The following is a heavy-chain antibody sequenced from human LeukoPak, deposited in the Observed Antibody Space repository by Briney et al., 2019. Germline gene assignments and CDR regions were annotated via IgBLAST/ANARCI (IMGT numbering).Heavy chain of an antibody. CDR2: IYYSGST. Sequence: SETLSLTCTVSGGSISYYYWSWIRQPPGKGLEWIGYIYYSGSTNSNPSLKSRVTISVDTSKNQFSLKLSSVTAADTAVYYCAWGIAAAGTGYNWFDPWGQGTLVTVSS. CDR1: GGSISYYY. CDR3: AWGIAAAGTGYNWFDP. V-gene: IGHV4-59*12. J-gene: IGHJ5*02. D-gene: IGHD6-13*01.